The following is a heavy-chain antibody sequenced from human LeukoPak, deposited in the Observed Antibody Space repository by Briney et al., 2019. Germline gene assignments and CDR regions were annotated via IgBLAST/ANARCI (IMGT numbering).Heavy chain of an antibody. V-gene: IGHV4-31*03. J-gene: IGHJ3*02. CDR3: ARPPHESYAAFDI. Sequence: KTSETLSLTCTVSGGSISSGYYYWSWIRQHPGKGLEWIGYIYYSGSTYYNPSLKSRVTISVDTSKNQFSLKLSSVTAADTAVYYCARPPHESYAAFDIWGQGTMVTVSS. CDR1: GGSISSGYYY. CDR2: IYYSGST. D-gene: IGHD3-10*01.